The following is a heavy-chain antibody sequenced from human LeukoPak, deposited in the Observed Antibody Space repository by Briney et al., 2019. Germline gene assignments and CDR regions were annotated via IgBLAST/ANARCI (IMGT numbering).Heavy chain of an antibody. CDR2: IIPIFGTA. Sequence: SVKVSCKASGGTFSSYAISWVRQAPGQGLEWMGRIIPIFGTANYAQKFQGRVTITTDESASTAYMELSSLRSEDTAVYYCASTIAAAGTTLRFDPWGQGTLVTVSS. V-gene: IGHV1-69*05. CDR1: GGTFSSYA. J-gene: IGHJ5*02. CDR3: ASTIAAAGTTLRFDP. D-gene: IGHD6-13*01.